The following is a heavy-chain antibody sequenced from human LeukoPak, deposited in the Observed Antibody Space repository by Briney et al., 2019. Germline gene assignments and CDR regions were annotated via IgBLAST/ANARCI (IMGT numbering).Heavy chain of an antibody. D-gene: IGHD3-3*01. V-gene: IGHV4-61*02. Sequence: SETLSLTCTVSGGSISSGSYYWSWIRQPAGKGLEWIGRIYASGSTNYNPSLKSRVTISVDTSKNQFSLKLSSVTAADTAVYYCAREGDFWSGLDYWGQGTLVTVSS. CDR1: GGSISSGSYY. J-gene: IGHJ4*02. CDR3: AREGDFWSGLDY. CDR2: IYASGST.